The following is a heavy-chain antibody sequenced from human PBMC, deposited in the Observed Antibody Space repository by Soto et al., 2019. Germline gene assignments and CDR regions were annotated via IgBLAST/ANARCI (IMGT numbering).Heavy chain of an antibody. CDR3: ARHDSSGYSRRSGAFDI. V-gene: IGHV1-18*01. J-gene: IGHJ3*02. D-gene: IGHD3-22*01. Sequence: GASVKVSCKASGYTFTSYGISWVRQAPGQGLEWMGWISAYNGNTNYAQKLQGRVTMTTDTSTSTAYMELRSLRSDDTAVYYCARHDSSGYSRRSGAFDIWGQGTMVTVSS. CDR1: GYTFTSYG. CDR2: ISAYNGNT.